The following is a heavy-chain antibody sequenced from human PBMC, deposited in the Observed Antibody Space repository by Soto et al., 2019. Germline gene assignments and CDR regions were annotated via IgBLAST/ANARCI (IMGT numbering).Heavy chain of an antibody. V-gene: IGHV4-4*02. CDR2: VYHSGAT. CDR1: GDSIIGTRW. Sequence: QVQLQESGPGLVRPSGTLSLTCAVSGDSIIGTRWWSWVRQSPGKGLGWIGEVYHSGATNYNPSLKSRVTISVDTSRNQFSLNLGSVTAADTAVYYCVRNGYYSLDGWGQGTTVTVSS. D-gene: IGHD3-22*01. J-gene: IGHJ6*02. CDR3: VRNGYYSLDG.